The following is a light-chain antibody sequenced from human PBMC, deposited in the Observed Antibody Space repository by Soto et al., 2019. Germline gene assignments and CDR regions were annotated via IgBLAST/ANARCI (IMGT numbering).Light chain of an antibody. Sequence: EIVLTPYPGTLSLSPGERATLSCRASQSISSSDLAWYQHRPGQAPRLLIYAASSRATGSPVRFIGSGSGTDFTLSISRLEPEDVAVYCCQHYGSSSWTFGQGTKVDIK. V-gene: IGKV3-20*01. J-gene: IGKJ1*01. CDR3: QHYGSSSWT. CDR1: QSISSSD. CDR2: AAS.